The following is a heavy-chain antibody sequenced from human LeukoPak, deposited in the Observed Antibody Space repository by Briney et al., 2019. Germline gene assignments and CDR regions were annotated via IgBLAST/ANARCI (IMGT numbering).Heavy chain of an antibody. CDR3: ATYSSLNRREFQF. Sequence: GGSLRLSCATSGFFFSSHGLRWVRQAPGQGLEWLAVISFDGKNKFYADSVKGRFTISRDNPRNTLYLQMNSLRAEDTAVYYCATYSSLNRREFQFRGQGTLLTVSS. D-gene: IGHD3-22*01. V-gene: IGHV3-30*04. J-gene: IGHJ1*01. CDR2: ISFDGKNK. CDR1: GFFFSSHG.